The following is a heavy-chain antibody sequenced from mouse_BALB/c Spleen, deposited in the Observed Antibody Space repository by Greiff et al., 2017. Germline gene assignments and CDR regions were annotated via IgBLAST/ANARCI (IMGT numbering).Heavy chain of an antibody. V-gene: IGHV4-1*02. Sequence: EVQLQQSGGGLVQPGGSLKLSCAASGFDFSRYWMSWVRQAPGKGLEWIGEINPDSSTINYTPSLKDKFIISRDNAKNTLYLQMSKVRSEDTALYYCARRWLPYYFDYWGQGTTLTVSS. CDR3: ARRWLPYYFDY. D-gene: IGHD2-3*01. CDR2: INPDSSTI. J-gene: IGHJ2*01. CDR1: GFDFSRYW.